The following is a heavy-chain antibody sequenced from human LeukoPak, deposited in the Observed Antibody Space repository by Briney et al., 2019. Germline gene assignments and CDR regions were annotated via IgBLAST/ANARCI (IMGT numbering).Heavy chain of an antibody. CDR3: ARDTSWRYPNAFDI. CDR1: RFTFSSYS. J-gene: IGHJ3*02. CDR2: ISSSSSYI. D-gene: IGHD3-9*01. V-gene: IGHV3-21*01. Sequence: PGRSLRLSCAASRFTFSSYSMNWVRQAPGKGLEWVSSISSSSSYIYYADSVKGRLTISRDNAKNSLYLQMNSLRAEDTAVYYCARDTSWRYPNAFDIWGQGTMVTVSS.